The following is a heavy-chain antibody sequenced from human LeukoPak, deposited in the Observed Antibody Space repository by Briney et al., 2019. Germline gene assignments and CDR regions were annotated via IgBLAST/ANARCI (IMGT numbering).Heavy chain of an antibody. CDR3: ARDTDYYGSGRQGYFDR. D-gene: IGHD3-10*01. V-gene: IGHV3-66*01. CDR2: IFSGGET. CDR1: GFSISDKF. J-gene: IGHJ1*01. Sequence: GGSLRLSCAVSGFSISDKFMGWVRQTPGKGLEWVSLIFSGGETYSADSVKGRFAISKDNSKNTVHLQMNSLRVEDTAMYYCARDTDYYGSGRQGYFDRWGQGTLVTDSS.